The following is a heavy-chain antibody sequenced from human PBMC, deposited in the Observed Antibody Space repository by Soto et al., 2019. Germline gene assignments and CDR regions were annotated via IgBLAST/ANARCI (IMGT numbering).Heavy chain of an antibody. J-gene: IGHJ4*02. D-gene: IGHD6-13*01. Sequence: SVKVSCKASGFTFTSSAVQWVRQARGQRLEWIGWIVVGSDNTNYAQKFQERVTITRDMSTSTAYMELSSVTAADTAVYYCASSYESWPGYSSSWARPPNPFDYWGQGTLVTVSS. V-gene: IGHV1-58*01. CDR3: ASSYESWPGYSSSWARPPNPFDY. CDR2: IVVGSDNT. CDR1: GFTFTSSA.